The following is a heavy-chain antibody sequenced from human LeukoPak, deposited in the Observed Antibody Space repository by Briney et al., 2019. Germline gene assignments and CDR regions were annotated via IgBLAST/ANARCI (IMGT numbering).Heavy chain of an antibody. CDR2: ISYDGSNK. D-gene: IGHD3-16*02. J-gene: IGHJ4*02. Sequence: AGGSLRLSCAASGFTFSSYAMHWVRQAPGKGLEWVAVISYDGSNKYYADSAKGRFTISRDNSKNTLYLQMNSLRAEDTAVYYCARELRLGELSLFGYWGQGTLVTVSS. V-gene: IGHV3-30*04. CDR3: ARELRLGELSLFGY. CDR1: GFTFSSYA.